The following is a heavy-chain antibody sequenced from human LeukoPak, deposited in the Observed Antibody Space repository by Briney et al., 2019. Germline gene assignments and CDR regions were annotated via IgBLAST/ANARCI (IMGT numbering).Heavy chain of an antibody. CDR3: AHTPRYQYYFDY. D-gene: IGHD2-15*01. CDR2: IWYDGSNK. CDR1: GFTCSSYG. Sequence: GRSLRLSCAASGFTCSSYGMHWVRQAPGKGLEWVAVIWYDGSNKYYADSVKGRFTISRDNSKNTLYLQMNSLRAEDTAVYYCAHTPRYQYYFDYWGQGTLVTVSS. J-gene: IGHJ4*02. V-gene: IGHV3-33*01.